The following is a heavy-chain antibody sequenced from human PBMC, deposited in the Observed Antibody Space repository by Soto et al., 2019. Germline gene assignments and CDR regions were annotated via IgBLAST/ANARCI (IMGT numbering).Heavy chain of an antibody. CDR1: GFTFSSYA. V-gene: IGHV3-23*01. Sequence: PGGSLRLSCAASGFTFSSYAMSWVRQAPGKGLEWVSAISGSGGSTYYADPVKGRFTISRDNSKNTLYLQMNSLRAEDTAVYYCAKYGSGDFWSGYYYYGMDVWGQGTTVTVSS. D-gene: IGHD3-3*01. CDR3: AKYGSGDFWSGYYYYGMDV. J-gene: IGHJ6*02. CDR2: ISGSGGST.